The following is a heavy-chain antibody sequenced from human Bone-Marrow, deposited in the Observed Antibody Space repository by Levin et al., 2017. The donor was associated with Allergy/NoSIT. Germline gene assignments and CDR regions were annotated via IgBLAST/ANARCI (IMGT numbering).Heavy chain of an antibody. CDR2: IYYSGST. CDR3: ARHAGVAVWGMDV. V-gene: IGHV4-59*08. J-gene: IGHJ6*02. D-gene: IGHD3-16*01. Sequence: PSETLSLTCTVSGGSISSYYWSWIRQPPGKGLEWIGYIYYSGSTNYNPSLKSRVTISVDTSKNQFSLKLSSVTAADTAVYYCARHAGVAVWGMDVWGQGTTVTVSS. CDR1: GGSISSYY.